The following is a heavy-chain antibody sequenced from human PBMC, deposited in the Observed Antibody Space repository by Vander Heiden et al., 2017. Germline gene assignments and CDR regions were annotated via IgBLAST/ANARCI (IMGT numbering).Heavy chain of an antibody. CDR1: GYTFTGYY. D-gene: IGHD2-2*01. CDR3: ARDLRYCSSTSCYYYYGMDV. J-gene: IGHJ6*02. V-gene: IGHV1-2*02. CDR2: INPNSGGT. Sequence: QVQLVQSGAEVKKPGASVKVSCKASGYTFTGYYMLGVRQAPGQGLEWMGWINPNSGGTNYAQKFQGRVTMTRDTSISTAYMELSRLRSDDTAVYYCARDLRYCSSTSCYYYYGMDVWGQGTTVTVSS.